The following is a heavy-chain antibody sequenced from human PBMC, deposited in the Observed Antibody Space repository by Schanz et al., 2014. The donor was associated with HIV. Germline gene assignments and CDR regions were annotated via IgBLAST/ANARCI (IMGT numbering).Heavy chain of an antibody. CDR1: GFTFDNYG. D-gene: IGHD3-22*01. CDR3: VKGERIGYRIEVTGPTFDY. Sequence: QVQLVESGGGVVQPGRSLRLSCVASGFTFDNYGMHWVRQAPGKGLEWVSAISGGGPGTYYAGSAKDRFTISRDNAKNTLYVQIRSLRNEDTAVYYCVKGERIGYRIEVTGPTFDYWGQGTLVTVSS. CDR2: ISGGGPGT. J-gene: IGHJ4*02. V-gene: IGHV3-NL1*01.